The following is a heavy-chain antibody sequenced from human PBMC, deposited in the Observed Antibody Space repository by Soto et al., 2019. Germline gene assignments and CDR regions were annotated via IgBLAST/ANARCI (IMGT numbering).Heavy chain of an antibody. D-gene: IGHD3-10*01. J-gene: IGHJ4*02. V-gene: IGHV3-30*18. CDR3: AQVTVLLWFGEPYKPHSKNDY. Sequence: GGSLRLSCAASGFTFSSYGMHWVRQAPGKXLEWVAVISYDGSNKYYADSVKGRFTISRDNSKNTLYLQMNSLRAEDTAVYYCAQVTVLLWFGEPYKPHSKNDYWGQGTLVTVSS. CDR2: ISYDGSNK. CDR1: GFTFSSYG.